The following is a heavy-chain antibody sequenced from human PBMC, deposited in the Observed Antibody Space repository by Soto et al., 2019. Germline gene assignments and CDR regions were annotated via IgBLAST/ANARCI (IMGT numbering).Heavy chain of an antibody. V-gene: IGHV1-18*01. CDR1: GYTFTSYG. D-gene: IGHD5-18*01. CDR3: ARGRGDTAISLFDY. Sequence: QVQLVQSGAEVKKPGASVKVACRASGYTFTSYGISWVRQAPGQGLEWMGWISPYYGNTNYAQKFQGRVTMTTDTSTSTAYMELRSLRSDDTAVYYCARGRGDTAISLFDYWGQGTLVTVSS. J-gene: IGHJ4*02. CDR2: ISPYYGNT.